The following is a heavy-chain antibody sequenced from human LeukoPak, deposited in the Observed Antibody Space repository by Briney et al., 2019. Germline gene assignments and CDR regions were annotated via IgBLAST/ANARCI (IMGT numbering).Heavy chain of an antibody. J-gene: IGHJ6*04. CDR1: GFTFSSYG. V-gene: IGHV3-30*02. Sequence: PGGSLRLSCAASGFTFSSYGMHWVRQAPGKGLEWVAFIRYDGSNKYYADSVKGRFTISRDNSKNTLYPQMNSLRAEDTAVYYCAKDRDSSGPVVLDVWGKGTTVTVSS. CDR3: AKDRDSSGPVVLDV. D-gene: IGHD3-22*01. CDR2: IRYDGSNK.